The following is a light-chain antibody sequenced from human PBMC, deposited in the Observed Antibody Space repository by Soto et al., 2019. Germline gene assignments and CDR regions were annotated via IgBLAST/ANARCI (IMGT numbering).Light chain of an antibody. Sequence: EIVLTQSPATLSLSPGERATLSCRASQSVGRYLAWYQQKPGQAPELLIYEASNRATGTPARFSGGGSGTDFTLTISSLEPEDFAVYYCQQRSNWPLTFGGGTKVEIK. CDR2: EAS. CDR3: QQRSNWPLT. CDR1: QSVGRY. V-gene: IGKV3-11*01. J-gene: IGKJ4*01.